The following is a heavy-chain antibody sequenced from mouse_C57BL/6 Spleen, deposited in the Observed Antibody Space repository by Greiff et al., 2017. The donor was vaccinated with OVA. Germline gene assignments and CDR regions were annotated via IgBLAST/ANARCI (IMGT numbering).Heavy chain of an antibody. D-gene: IGHD1-1*01. V-gene: IGHV1-7*01. Sequence: QVQLQQSGAELAKPGASVKLSCKASGYTFTSYWMHWVKQRPGQGLEWIGYINPSSGYTKYNQKFKDKATLTADKSSSTAYMQLSSLTYEDSAVYYCARIITTPGWYFDGWGTGTTVTVSS. CDR2: INPSSGYT. CDR3: ARIITTPGWYFDG. J-gene: IGHJ1*03. CDR1: GYTFTSYW.